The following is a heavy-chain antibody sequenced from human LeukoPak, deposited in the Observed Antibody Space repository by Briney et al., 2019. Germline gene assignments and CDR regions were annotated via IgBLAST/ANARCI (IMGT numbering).Heavy chain of an antibody. CDR1: GFTFSSYG. V-gene: IGHV3-33*01. CDR3: ARDCGGGSCDAFDI. D-gene: IGHD2-15*01. Sequence: GRSLRLSCAASGFTFSSYGMHWVRQAPGKGLEWVAVIWYDGSNKYYADSVKGRFTISRDNSKNKLYLQLNSLRAEATAVYYCARDCGGGSCDAFDIWGQGTMVTVSS. CDR2: IWYDGSNK. J-gene: IGHJ3*02.